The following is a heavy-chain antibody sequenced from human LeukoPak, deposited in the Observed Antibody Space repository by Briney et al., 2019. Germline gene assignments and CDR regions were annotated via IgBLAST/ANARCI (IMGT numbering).Heavy chain of an antibody. CDR2: IYTSGST. CDR1: GGSISSYY. Sequence: SETLSLTCTVSGGSISSYYWSWIRQPAGKGLEWIGRIYTSGSTNCNPSLKSRVTMSVDTSKNQFSLKLSPVTAADTAVYYCARALLTTPPAAFDIWGQGTMVTVSS. V-gene: IGHV4-4*07. CDR3: ARALLTTPPAAFDI. D-gene: IGHD1-26*01. J-gene: IGHJ3*02.